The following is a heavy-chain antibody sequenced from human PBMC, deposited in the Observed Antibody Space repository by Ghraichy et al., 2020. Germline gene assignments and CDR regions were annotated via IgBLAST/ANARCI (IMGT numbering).Heavy chain of an antibody. J-gene: IGHJ4*02. D-gene: IGHD5-18*01. CDR2: IYHSGST. CDR3: ARDVYSYGQYYFDY. Sequence: SETLSLTCAVSGGSISSSNWWSWVRPPPGKGLEWIGEIYHSGSTNYNPSLKSRVTISVDKSKNQFSLKLSSVTAADTAVYYCARDVYSYGQYYFDYWGQGTLVTVSS. CDR1: GGSISSSNW. V-gene: IGHV4-4*02.